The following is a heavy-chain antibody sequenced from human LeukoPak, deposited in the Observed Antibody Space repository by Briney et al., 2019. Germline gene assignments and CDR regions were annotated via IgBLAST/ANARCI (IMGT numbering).Heavy chain of an antibody. D-gene: IGHD3-3*01. V-gene: IGHV1-18*01. CDR1: GYTFTSYG. CDR2: ISAYNGNT. J-gene: IGHJ6*02. Sequence: EASVKVSCKASGYTFTSYGISWVRQAPGQGLEWMGWISAYNGNTNYAQKLQGRVTMTTDTSTSTAYMELRSLRSDDTAVYYCARGIKDYDFWSGYKHGMDVWGQGTTVTVSS. CDR3: ARGIKDYDFWSGYKHGMDV.